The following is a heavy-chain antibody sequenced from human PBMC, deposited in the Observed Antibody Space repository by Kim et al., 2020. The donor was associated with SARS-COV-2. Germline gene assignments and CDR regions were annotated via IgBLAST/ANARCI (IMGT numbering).Heavy chain of an antibody. V-gene: IGHV3-23*03. J-gene: IGHJ5*02. D-gene: IGHD6-13*01. Sequence: GGSLRLYCAASGFTFSSYAMSWVRQAPGKGLEWVSVIDSGGSSTNYADSVKGRFTISRDNSKNTLYLQMNSLRAEDTAVYYCAKNTIAATVPRWFDPWGQGTLVTVSS. CDR2: IDSGGSST. CDR3: AKNTIAATVPRWFDP. CDR1: GFTFSSYA.